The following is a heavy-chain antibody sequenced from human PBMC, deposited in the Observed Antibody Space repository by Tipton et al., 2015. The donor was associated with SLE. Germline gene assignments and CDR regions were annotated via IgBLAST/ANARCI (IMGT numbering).Heavy chain of an antibody. D-gene: IGHD6-19*01. Sequence: TLSLTCTVSGGSISNYYWSWIRQPAGKGLEWIGRIYTSGSTNYNPSLKSRVTMSVDTSKNQFSLKLSSVTAADTAVYYCERDHPVAGPFDYWGQGTLVTVSS. CDR1: GGSISNYY. CDR2: IYTSGST. CDR3: ERDHPVAGPFDY. V-gene: IGHV4-4*07. J-gene: IGHJ4*02.